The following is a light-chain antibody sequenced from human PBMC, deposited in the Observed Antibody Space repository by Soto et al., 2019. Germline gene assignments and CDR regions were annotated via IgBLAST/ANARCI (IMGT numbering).Light chain of an antibody. CDR2: DVN. CDR1: SRDIGAYNF. Sequence: QSALTQPASVSGSPGQSITISCTGPSRDIGAYNFVSWYQQHPGKAPKLMLYDVNIRPSGVSNRFSGSKSGNTASLTISGLQAEDEADYYCTSWTTSTTMIFGGGTQLTVL. CDR3: TSWTTSTTMI. V-gene: IGLV2-14*03. J-gene: IGLJ2*01.